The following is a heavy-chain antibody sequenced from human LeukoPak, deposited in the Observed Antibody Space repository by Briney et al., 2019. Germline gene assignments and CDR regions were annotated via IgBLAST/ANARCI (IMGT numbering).Heavy chain of an antibody. V-gene: IGHV4-34*01. CDR1: GGSFSGYY. CDR2: INHSGST. J-gene: IGHJ5*02. Sequence: PSDTLSLTCAVYGGSFSGYYWSWIRQPPGKGLEWIGEINHSGSTNYNPSLKSRVTISVDTSKNQLSLKLSTVTDADTAVYSCAGPLGNWFDPWGQGTLVTVSS. CDR3: AGPLGNWFDP.